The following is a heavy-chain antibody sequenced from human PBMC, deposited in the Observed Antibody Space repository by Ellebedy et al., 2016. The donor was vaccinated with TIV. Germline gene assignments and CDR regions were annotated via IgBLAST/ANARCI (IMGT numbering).Heavy chain of an antibody. CDR1: GYDLNTNG. J-gene: IGHJ4*02. Sequence: AASVKVSCKSSGYDLNTNGFNWLRQAPGQGLEWMGWISGFYGDTDYAQRFQGRVTITTDKSTDTSYMELRGLRSDDTAVFYCARDRQWELSRGGPYYLDYWGQGTLVTVSS. CDR3: ARDRQWELSRGGPYYLDY. CDR2: ISGFYGDT. D-gene: IGHD4-23*01. V-gene: IGHV1-18*04.